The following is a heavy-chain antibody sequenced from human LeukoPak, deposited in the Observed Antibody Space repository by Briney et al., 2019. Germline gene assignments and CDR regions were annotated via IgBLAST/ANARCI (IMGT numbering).Heavy chain of an antibody. V-gene: IGHV3-64*01. CDR1: GFSFNNYA. J-gene: IGHJ3*02. D-gene: IGHD1-7*01. CDR2: INSNGGST. CDR3: ARGGGYNWNWGYAFDI. Sequence: HPGGSLRLSCAASGFSFNNYAMYWVRQSPGKGLEYVSAINSNGGSTNYANSVKDRFTISRDNSKNTLYLQMGSLRAEDMAVYYCARGGGYNWNWGYAFDIWGQGTMVTVSS.